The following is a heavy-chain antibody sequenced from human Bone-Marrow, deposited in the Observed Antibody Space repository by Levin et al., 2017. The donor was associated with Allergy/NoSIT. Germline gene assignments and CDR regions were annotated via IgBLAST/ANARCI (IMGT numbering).Heavy chain of an antibody. D-gene: IGHD6-19*01. CDR1: GFTFGRYA. CDR2: VNNGGNA. Sequence: PGGSLRLSCVGSGFTFGRYAMSWVRQAPGRGLEWVASVNNGGNAYYGDSVKGRFTVPRDNSRNTLDLQMNSLRDDDTAIYYCAKDHPSSGWPAFDYWGQGTRVSVSS. CDR3: AKDHPSSGWPAFDY. J-gene: IGHJ4*02. V-gene: IGHV3-23*01.